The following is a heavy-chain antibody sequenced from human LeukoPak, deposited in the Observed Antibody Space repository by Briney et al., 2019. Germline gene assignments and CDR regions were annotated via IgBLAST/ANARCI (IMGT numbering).Heavy chain of an antibody. CDR1: GGSISSGGYS. CDR2: IYHSGST. D-gene: IGHD2-2*01. V-gene: IGHV4-30-2*01. J-gene: IGHJ5*02. CDR3: ARAICSGTSCANWFDP. Sequence: SETLSLTCAVSGGSISSGGYSWSWIRQPPGKGLEWFGYIYHSGSTYYNPSLKSRVTISVDRSKNQFSLKLSSVTAADTAVYYCARAICSGTSCANWFDPWGQGTLVTVSS.